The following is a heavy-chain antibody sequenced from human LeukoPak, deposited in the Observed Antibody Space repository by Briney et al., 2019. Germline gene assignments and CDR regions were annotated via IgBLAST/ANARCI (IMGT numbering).Heavy chain of an antibody. V-gene: IGHV1-69*05. CDR2: IIPIFGTA. D-gene: IGHD6-13*01. CDR1: GGTFSSYA. CDR3: ARDSYGLSPYSSSWHPDAFDI. J-gene: IGHJ3*02. Sequence: SVKVSCKASGGTFSSYAISWVRQAPGQGLEWMGGIIPIFGTANYAQKFQGRVTITTDESTSTAYMELSSLRSEDTAVYSCARDSYGLSPYSSSWHPDAFDIWGQGTMVTVSS.